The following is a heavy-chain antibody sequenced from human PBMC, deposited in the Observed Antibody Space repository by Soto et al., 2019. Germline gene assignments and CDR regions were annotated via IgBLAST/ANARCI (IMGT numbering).Heavy chain of an antibody. CDR1: GGSISSSSYY. Sequence: SETLSLTCTVSGGSISSSSYYWGWIRQPPGKGLEWIGSIYYSGGTYYNPSLKSRVTISVDTSKNQFSLKLSSVTAADTAVYYCARDQGDFWSGYFSPLGWFDPWGQGTLVTISS. CDR3: ARDQGDFWSGYFSPLGWFDP. V-gene: IGHV4-39*02. D-gene: IGHD3-3*01. J-gene: IGHJ5*02. CDR2: IYYSGGT.